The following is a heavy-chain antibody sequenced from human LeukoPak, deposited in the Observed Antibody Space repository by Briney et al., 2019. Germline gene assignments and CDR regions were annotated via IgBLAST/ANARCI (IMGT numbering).Heavy chain of an antibody. CDR1: GGSISSSSYY. V-gene: IGHV4-39*01. Sequence: SETLSLTCTVSGGSISSSSYYWGWLRQPPGKGLEWIGSIYYSGSTYYNPSLKSRVSISVDTSKNQFSLKLSSVTAADTAVYYCARRVVAGTFDYWGQGTLVTVSS. J-gene: IGHJ4*02. D-gene: IGHD6-19*01. CDR3: ARRVVAGTFDY. CDR2: IYYSGST.